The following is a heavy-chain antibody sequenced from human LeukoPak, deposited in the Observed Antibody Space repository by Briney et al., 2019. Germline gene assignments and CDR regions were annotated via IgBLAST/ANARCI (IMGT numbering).Heavy chain of an antibody. CDR3: SWELDVSFGRRLES. CDR2: IKYDGSEK. D-gene: IGHD1-1*01. V-gene: IGHV3-7*03. CDR1: GFTFSNYW. Sequence: GGSLRLSCEASGFTFSNYWMSWVRQAPGKGLEWVANIKYDGSEKYYVDSVKGRFTISRDNGKNSLYLQMNSLKNEDTAVYFCSWELDVSFGRRLESWGQGTLVTVAS. J-gene: IGHJ4*02.